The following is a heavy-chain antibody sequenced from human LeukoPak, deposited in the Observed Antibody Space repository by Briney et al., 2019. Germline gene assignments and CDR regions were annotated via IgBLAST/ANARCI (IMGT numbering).Heavy chain of an antibody. V-gene: IGHV4-59*01. CDR2: IYYSGST. J-gene: IGHJ4*02. CDR1: GGSISSYY. D-gene: IGHD3-10*01. Sequence: PSETLSLTCTVSGGSISSYYWSWIRQPPGKGLEWIGYIYYSGSTNYNPSLKSRVTISVDTSKNQFSLKLSSVTAADTAVYYCARDDYYGSGSYSIWGQGTLVTVSS. CDR3: ARDDYYGSGSYSI.